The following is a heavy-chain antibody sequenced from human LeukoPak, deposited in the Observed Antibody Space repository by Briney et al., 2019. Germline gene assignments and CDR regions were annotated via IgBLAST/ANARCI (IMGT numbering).Heavy chain of an antibody. CDR3: ARQGYCSGGSCYSYYFDY. J-gene: IGHJ4*02. Sequence: SETLSLTCTVSGGSLSSSSYYWGWIRQPPEKGLEWIGSIYYSGSTYYNPSLKSRVTISVDTSKNQFSLKLSSVTAADTAVYYCARQGYCSGGSCYSYYFDYWGQGTLVTVSS. CDR2: IYYSGST. V-gene: IGHV4-39*01. D-gene: IGHD2-15*01. CDR1: GGSLSSSSYY.